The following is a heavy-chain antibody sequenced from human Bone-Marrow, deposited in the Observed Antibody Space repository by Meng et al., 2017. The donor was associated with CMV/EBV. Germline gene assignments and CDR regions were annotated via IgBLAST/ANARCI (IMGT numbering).Heavy chain of an antibody. D-gene: IGHD3-3*01. J-gene: IGHJ4*02. CDR3: ARAKDDFWSGFDY. CDR1: GFYFHFYV. V-gene: IGHV3-30*02. Sequence: GESLKISCAASGFYFHFYVMHWVRQAPGSGLEWVSSIRFDGNNESYADSVKGRFTVSSDNAKNTLYLQMNSLRTEDTAIYYCARAKDDFWSGFDYWGQGILVTVSS. CDR2: IRFDGNNE.